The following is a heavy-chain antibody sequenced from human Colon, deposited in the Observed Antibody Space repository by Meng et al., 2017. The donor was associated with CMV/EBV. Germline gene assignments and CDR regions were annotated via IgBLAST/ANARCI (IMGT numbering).Heavy chain of an antibody. CDR2: RWYDGSNK. V-gene: IGHV3-33*06. Sequence: TFSSYGMHWVRQAQGKGLEWVAVRWYDGSNKYYADSVKGRFTISRDNSKNTLYLQMNSLRAEDTAVYYCAKGLGYCSSTSCYKAWGDYWGQGTLVTVSS. D-gene: IGHD2-2*02. CDR1: TFSSYG. CDR3: AKGLGYCSSTSCYKAWGDY. J-gene: IGHJ4*02.